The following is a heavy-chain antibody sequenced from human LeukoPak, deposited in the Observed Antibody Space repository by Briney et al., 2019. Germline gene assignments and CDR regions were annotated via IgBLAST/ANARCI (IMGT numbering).Heavy chain of an antibody. CDR1: GFTFSSYA. CDR2: IGASGGST. CDR3: AKKAILAARGPPFFDS. Sequence: PGGSLRLSCAASGFTFSSYAMSWVRQAPGKGLDWVSSIGASGGSTYYADSVKGRFTISRDISKNTLYLQMNSLRAEDTAVYYCAKKAILAARGPPFFDSWGQGTLVTVSS. J-gene: IGHJ4*02. V-gene: IGHV3-23*01. D-gene: IGHD3-3*01.